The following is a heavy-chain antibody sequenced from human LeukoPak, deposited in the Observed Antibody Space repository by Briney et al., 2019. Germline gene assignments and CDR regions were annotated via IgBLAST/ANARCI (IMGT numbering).Heavy chain of an antibody. CDR2: IRYDGSNK. D-gene: IGHD2-15*01. J-gene: IGHJ4*02. CDR3: AKEGVGYCSGGSCYYFDY. CDR1: GFTFSSYG. Sequence: GGSLRLSCAASGFTFSSYGMHWVRQAPGKGLEWVAFIRYDGSNKYYADPVKGRFTISGDNSKNTLYLQMNSLRAEDTAVYYCAKEGVGYCSGGSCYYFDYWGQGTLVTVSS. V-gene: IGHV3-30*02.